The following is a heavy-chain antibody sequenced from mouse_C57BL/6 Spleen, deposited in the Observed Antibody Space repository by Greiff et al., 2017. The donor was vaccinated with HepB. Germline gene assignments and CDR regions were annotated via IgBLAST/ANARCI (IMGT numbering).Heavy chain of an antibody. Sequence: QVQLKQSGAELVRPGTSVKMSCKASGYTFTNYWIGWAKQRPGHGLEWIGDIYPGGGYTNYNEKFKGKATMTADKSSSTAYMQFSSLTSEDSAIYYCARRGAEAMAYWGQGTSVTVSS. CDR2: IYPGGGYT. J-gene: IGHJ4*01. V-gene: IGHV1-63*01. CDR1: GYTFTNYW. CDR3: ARRGAEAMAY.